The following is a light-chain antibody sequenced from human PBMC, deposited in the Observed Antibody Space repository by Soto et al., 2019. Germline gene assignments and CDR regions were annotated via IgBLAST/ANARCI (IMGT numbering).Light chain of an antibody. CDR3: AAWDGSLNGWV. Sequence: QSVLTQPPSASGTPGQRVTISCSGSSSNIGSDAVSWFQQLPETAPKLLIYRNNQRPSGVPDRFSGSESGTSVSLAISGLQSEDEADYYCAAWDGSLNGWVFGGGTKLTVL. V-gene: IGLV1-44*01. CDR2: RNN. CDR1: SSNIGSDA. J-gene: IGLJ3*02.